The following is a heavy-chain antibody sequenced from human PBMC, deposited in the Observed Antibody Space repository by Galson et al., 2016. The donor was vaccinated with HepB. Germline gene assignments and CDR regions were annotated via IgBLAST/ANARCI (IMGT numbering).Heavy chain of an antibody. D-gene: IGHD6-13*01. V-gene: IGHV3-53*01. Sequence: SLRLSCAASGFSVRDDYMNWVRQAPGKGLEWVSVIHASGDTNYAGSVEDRFTISSDTSKNTVYLQMSSLRPEDTAVYYCGRDSDDSSSWSVDFWGQGTLVTVSA. CDR2: IHASGDT. CDR1: GFSVRDDY. CDR3: GRDSDDSSSWSVDF. J-gene: IGHJ4*02.